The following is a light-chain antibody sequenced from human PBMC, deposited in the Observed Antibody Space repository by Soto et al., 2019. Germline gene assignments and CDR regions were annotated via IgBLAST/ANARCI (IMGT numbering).Light chain of an antibody. CDR2: GAS. Sequence: EIVLTQSSGTLSLSPGERATLACSASQRVSSSYLAWYQQKPRQAPRLLIYGASSRATGIPDRFSGSGSRTDFTLTISRLEPEDFAVYYCQQYDSSPKTFGQGTKVDIK. J-gene: IGKJ1*01. CDR1: QRVSSSY. V-gene: IGKV3-20*01. CDR3: QQYDSSPKT.